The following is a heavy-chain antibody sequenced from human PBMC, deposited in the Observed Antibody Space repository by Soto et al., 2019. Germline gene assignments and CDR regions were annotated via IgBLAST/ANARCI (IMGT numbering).Heavy chain of an antibody. V-gene: IGHV3-30*18. Sequence: GGSLRLSCAASGFTFSSYGMHWVRQAPGKGLEWVAVISYDGSNKYYADSVRGRFTISRDNSKNTLYLQMNSLRAEDRAVYYCAKDPIAVAGTKYYYYYGMDVWGQGTTVTVSS. CDR1: GFTFSSYG. CDR3: AKDPIAVAGTKYYYYYGMDV. D-gene: IGHD6-19*01. J-gene: IGHJ6*02. CDR2: ISYDGSNK.